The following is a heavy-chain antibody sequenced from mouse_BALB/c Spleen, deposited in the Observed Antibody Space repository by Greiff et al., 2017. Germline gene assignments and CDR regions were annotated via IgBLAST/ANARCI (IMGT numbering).Heavy chain of an antibody. CDR3: ARDPTTDYYAMDY. V-gene: IGHV2-6-7*01. CDR1: GFSLTGYG. Sequence: QVQLKESGPGLVAPSQSLSITCTVSGFSLTGYGVNWVRQPPGKGLEWLGMIWGDGSTDYNSALKSRLSISKDNSKSQVFLKMNSLQTDDTVRYYCARDPTTDYYAMDYWGQGTSVTVSS. CDR2: IWGDGST. J-gene: IGHJ4*01. D-gene: IGHD1-1*01.